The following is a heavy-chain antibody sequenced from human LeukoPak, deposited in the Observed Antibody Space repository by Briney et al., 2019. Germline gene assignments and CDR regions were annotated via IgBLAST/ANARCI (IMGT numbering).Heavy chain of an antibody. Sequence: GGSLRLSCAASGFTFSSYSMNWVRQAPGKGLEWVSSISSSSSYIYYADSVKGRFTISRNNAKNSLYLQMNSLRAEDMAVYYCARVNMVAASVTLFDYWGQGTLVTVSS. D-gene: IGHD2-15*01. CDR2: ISSSSSYI. J-gene: IGHJ4*02. CDR1: GFTFSSYS. CDR3: ARVNMVAASVTLFDY. V-gene: IGHV3-21*01.